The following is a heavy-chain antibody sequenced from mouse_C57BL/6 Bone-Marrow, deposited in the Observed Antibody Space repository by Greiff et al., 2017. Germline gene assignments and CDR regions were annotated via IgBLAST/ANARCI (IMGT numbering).Heavy chain of an antibody. D-gene: IGHD1-1*01. V-gene: IGHV1-78*01. CDR2: IYPRDGST. J-gene: IGHJ1*03. CDR3: ARRGGKVATDWYFDV. Sequence: QVQLQQSDAELVKPGASVKISCKVSGYTFTDHTIHWMKQRPEQGLEWIGYIYPRDGSTKYNEKFKGKATLTADKSSSTAYLQLNSLTSEDSAVYFCARRGGKVATDWYFDVWGTGTTVTVSS. CDR1: GYTFTDHT.